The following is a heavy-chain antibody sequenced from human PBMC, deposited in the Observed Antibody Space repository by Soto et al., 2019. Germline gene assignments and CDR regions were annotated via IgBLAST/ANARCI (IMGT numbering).Heavy chain of an antibody. CDR1: GGSISSYY. Sequence: SETLSLTCTVSGGSISSYYWSWIRQPPGKGLEWIGYIYYSGSTNYNPSLKSRVTISVDTSKNQFSLKLSSVTAADTAVYYCASLGSIIGYYVPGPDLDYWGQGTLVTVSS. CDR3: ASLGSIIGYYVPGPDLDY. V-gene: IGHV4-59*01. CDR2: IYYSGST. J-gene: IGHJ4*02. D-gene: IGHD3-22*01.